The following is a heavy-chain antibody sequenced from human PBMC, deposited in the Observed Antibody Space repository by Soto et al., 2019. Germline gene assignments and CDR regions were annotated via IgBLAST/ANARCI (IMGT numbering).Heavy chain of an antibody. CDR2: IKPSSGTT. D-gene: IGHD1-26*01. CDR1: GYIFIHCF. CDR3: ARSLGETTSLFAY. J-gene: IGHJ4*02. Sequence: QVQLVQSGAEMKQPGASVKLSCQASGYIFIHCFMHWVRQAPGQGLEWMGGIKPSSGTTTYAQKFPGIVTVTSDTSTSTVYMELSSLGSGDTAMYYCARSLGETTSLFAYWGQGSLVTVSA. V-gene: IGHV1-46*01.